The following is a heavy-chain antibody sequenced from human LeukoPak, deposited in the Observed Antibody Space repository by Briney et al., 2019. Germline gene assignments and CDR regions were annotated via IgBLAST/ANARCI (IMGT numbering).Heavy chain of an antibody. CDR3: ASAYSGSWYHFDH. D-gene: IGHD6-13*01. Sequence: GESLKISCQGSGYTFTSYWIAWVRQMPGKGLEWMGIIYPRDSDTRYRPSFQGQVTISADKSISTTYLQWSSLKASDSAMYYCASAYSGSWYHFDHWGQGTLVTVSS. CDR1: GYTFTSYW. CDR2: IYPRDSDT. J-gene: IGHJ4*02. V-gene: IGHV5-51*01.